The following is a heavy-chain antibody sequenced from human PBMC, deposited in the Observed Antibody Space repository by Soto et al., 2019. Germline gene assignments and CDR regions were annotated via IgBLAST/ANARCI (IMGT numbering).Heavy chain of an antibody. CDR3: ASGLSSEGHYYYYGMDV. Sequence: GESRKISCKGSGYSFTSYWIGWVRQMPGKGLEWMGIIYPGDSDTRYSPSFQGQVTISADKSISTAYLQWSSLKASDTAMYYCASGLSSEGHYYYYGMDVWGQGTTVTVSS. CDR1: GYSFTSYW. V-gene: IGHV5-51*01. J-gene: IGHJ6*02. CDR2: IYPGDSDT. D-gene: IGHD6-6*01.